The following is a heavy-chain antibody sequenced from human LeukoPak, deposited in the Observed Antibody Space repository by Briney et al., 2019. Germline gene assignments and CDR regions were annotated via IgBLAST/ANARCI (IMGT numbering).Heavy chain of an antibody. CDR2: ISYDGSNK. D-gene: IGHD6-19*01. CDR1: GFTFSSYA. V-gene: IGHV3-30-3*01. Sequence: GGSLRLSCAASGFTFSSYAMHWVRQAPGKGLEWVAVISYDGSNKYYADSVKGRFTISRDNSKNTLYLQMNSLRAEDTAVYYCARDQSSGWSNLWYYFDYWGQGTLVTVSS. CDR3: ARDQSSGWSNLWYYFDY. J-gene: IGHJ4*02.